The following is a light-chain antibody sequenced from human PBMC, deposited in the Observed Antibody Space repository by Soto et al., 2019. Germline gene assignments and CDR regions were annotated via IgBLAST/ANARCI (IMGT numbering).Light chain of an antibody. Sequence: QSVLTQPPSASGSPGQSVTISCTGTSSDVGDYNYVSWYQQHPGKAPKLMIYEVSKRPSGVPDRFSGSKSGNTASLTVSGLPAEDEDDYYCSSDAGSNNWVFGGGTKLTVL. CDR2: EVS. CDR1: SSDVGDYNY. J-gene: IGLJ3*02. V-gene: IGLV2-8*01. CDR3: SSDAGSNNWV.